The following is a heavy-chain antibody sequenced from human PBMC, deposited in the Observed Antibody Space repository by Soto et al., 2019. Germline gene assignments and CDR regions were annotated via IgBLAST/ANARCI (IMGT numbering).Heavy chain of an antibody. V-gene: IGHV3-23*01. CDR1: GFTVSNYA. J-gene: IGHJ6*02. Sequence: EVRLLESGGGLVQPGGSLRLCCVVSGFTVSNYAMSWVRQAPGKGLEWVSAIGGGGGSTYYADTVKGRFTISRDTSKNTLFLQMNSLRGDDTAVYYCANDRYGMDVWGQGTTVTVSS. CDR3: ANDRYGMDV. CDR2: IGGGGGST.